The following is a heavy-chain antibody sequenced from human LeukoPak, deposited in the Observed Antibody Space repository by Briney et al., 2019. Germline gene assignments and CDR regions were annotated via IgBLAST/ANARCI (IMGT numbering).Heavy chain of an antibody. D-gene: IGHD2-2*01. J-gene: IGHJ6*03. CDR2: ASSSGTTI. V-gene: IGHV3-11*01. Sequence: GGSLGLSCAASGFSFSDYYMSWIRQAPGKGLEWVSYASSSGTTIYYADSVKGRFTISRDNAKNSLYLQMNSLRAEDTALYYCAGTPRYCSSTSCRGPYYYYYMDVWGKGTTVTVSS. CDR3: AGTPRYCSSTSCRGPYYYYYMDV. CDR1: GFSFSDYY.